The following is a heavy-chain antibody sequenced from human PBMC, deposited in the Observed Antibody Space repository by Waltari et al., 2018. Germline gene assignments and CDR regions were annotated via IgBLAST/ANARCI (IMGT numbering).Heavy chain of an antibody. Sequence: QVQLQESGPGLVKPSETLSLTCAVSGYSISSGSYWGWVRQPPGKGLEWIGSIYHSGSTYYNPSLKSRVTISVDTSKNQFSLKLSSVTAADTAVYYCARRLMGIGDWYFDLWGRGTLVTVSS. V-gene: IGHV4-38-2*01. CDR1: GYSISSGSY. CDR3: ARRLMGIGDWYFDL. D-gene: IGHD2-8*01. CDR2: IYHSGST. J-gene: IGHJ2*01.